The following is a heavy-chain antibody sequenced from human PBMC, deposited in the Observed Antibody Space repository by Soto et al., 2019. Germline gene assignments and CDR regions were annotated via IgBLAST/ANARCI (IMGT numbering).Heavy chain of an antibody. Sequence: QMQLQESGPGLVKPSETLSLTCTVSNASISNPIYYWGWIRQPPGKGLEWIGSIYHTGSTYYNPSLQGRLTISLDTYRNRFSLKLGSVTAADTAVYFCGRQSSLASVELFIGEISNYNRFDPWSQGTLVPVSS. V-gene: IGHV4-39*01. CDR1: NASISNPIYY. CDR3: GRQSSLASVELFIGEISNYNRFDP. CDR2: IYHTGST. D-gene: IGHD3-10*01. J-gene: IGHJ5*02.